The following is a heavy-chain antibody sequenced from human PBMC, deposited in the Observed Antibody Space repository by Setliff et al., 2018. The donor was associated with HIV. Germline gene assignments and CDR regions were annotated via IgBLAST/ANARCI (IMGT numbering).Heavy chain of an antibody. Sequence: LSFPSSLFTFGDYAMSWVRQAPGKGLGGVGFIRSKAYGGTTEYAASVKGRFTISRDDSKSIAYLQMNSLKTEDTAVYYCTRDQPRYYNFWSGPDAFDIWGQGTMVTVSS. CDR2: IRSKAYGGTT. CDR3: TRDQPRYYNFWSGPDAFDI. CDR1: LFTFGDYA. J-gene: IGHJ3*02. V-gene: IGHV3-49*04. D-gene: IGHD3-3*01.